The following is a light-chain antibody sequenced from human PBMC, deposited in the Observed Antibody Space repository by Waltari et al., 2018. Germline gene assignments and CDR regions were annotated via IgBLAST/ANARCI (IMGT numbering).Light chain of an antibody. J-gene: IGKJ4*01. V-gene: IGKV3-11*01. Sequence: DIVLTQSPATLSLSPGERATLSCRASQNVSNFVAWYQQKPGQAPSLLIYDASNRAAGVPDRFSGGGSGTDFTLTISSLEPEDFAVYYCQQRCSWPLAFGGGTKVEIK. CDR2: DAS. CDR3: QQRCSWPLA. CDR1: QNVSNF.